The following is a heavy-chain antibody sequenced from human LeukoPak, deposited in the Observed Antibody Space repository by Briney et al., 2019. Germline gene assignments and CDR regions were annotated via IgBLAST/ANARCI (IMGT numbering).Heavy chain of an antibody. D-gene: IGHD3-22*01. V-gene: IGHV3-23*01. CDR2: ISGSGGST. CDR1: GFTLSSYW. Sequence: PGGSLRLSCAASGFTLSSYWMSWVRQAPGKGLEWVSAISGSGGSTYYADSVKGRFTISRDNSKNTLYLQMNSLRAEDTAVYYCAKLDSSGYYSNGGYYYGMDVWGQGTTVTVSS. CDR3: AKLDSSGYYSNGGYYYGMDV. J-gene: IGHJ6*02.